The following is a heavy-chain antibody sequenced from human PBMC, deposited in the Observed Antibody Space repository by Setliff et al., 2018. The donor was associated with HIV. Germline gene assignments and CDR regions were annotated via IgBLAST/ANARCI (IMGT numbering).Heavy chain of an antibody. V-gene: IGHV4-39*01. J-gene: IGHJ4*02. Sequence: PSETLSLTCTVSGGPISTNDYYWGWIRQSPGKGLEWIASIRSSGDTYYNPSLQSRVIISVDTSNNQTSLKLTSVTAADTAVYYCTIPASSLAPNWGRGTQVTVSS. CDR1: GGPISTNDYY. CDR2: IRSSGDT. CDR3: TIPASSLAPN.